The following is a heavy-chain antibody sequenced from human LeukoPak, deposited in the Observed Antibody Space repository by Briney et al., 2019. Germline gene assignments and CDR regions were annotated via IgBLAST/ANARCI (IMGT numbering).Heavy chain of an antibody. V-gene: IGHV4-59*12. CDR2: ISNSGST. CDR1: GGSISSDY. Sequence: SETLSLTCTVSGGSISSDYWSWIRQPPGKGLEWIGYISNSGSTNYNPSLKSRVTISLDTSKNQFSLKLSSVTAADTAVYYCARAYCSGGSCHSGFDYWGQGTLVTVSS. D-gene: IGHD2-15*01. J-gene: IGHJ4*02. CDR3: ARAYCSGGSCHSGFDY.